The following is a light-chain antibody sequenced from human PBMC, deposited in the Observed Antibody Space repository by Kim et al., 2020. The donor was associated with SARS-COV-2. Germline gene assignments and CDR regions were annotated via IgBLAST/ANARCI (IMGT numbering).Light chain of an antibody. CDR2: GAS. CDR3: QQYNNWPGT. Sequence: VSPGERAALSCTASQTVGTNLAWYQQKPGQAPRLLIYGASTRATGIRSRFSGSGSGAEFTLTISSLQSEDFAVYYCQQYNNWPGTFGQGTKVDIK. CDR1: QTVGTN. J-gene: IGKJ1*01. V-gene: IGKV3-15*01.